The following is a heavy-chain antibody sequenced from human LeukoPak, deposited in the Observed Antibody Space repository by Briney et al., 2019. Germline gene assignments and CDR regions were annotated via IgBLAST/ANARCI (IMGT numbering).Heavy chain of an antibody. D-gene: IGHD6-13*01. CDR2: KKQDGSAQ. V-gene: IGHV3-7*01. J-gene: IGHJ2*01. Sequence: WIRQPPGKGLEGVANKKQDGSAQNYVDSVKGRLTTSRDNPKNSLFLQMNSLRVEDTALYYCARVSAAGTGFLDLWGRGTLVLVSA. CDR3: ARVSAAGTGFLDL.